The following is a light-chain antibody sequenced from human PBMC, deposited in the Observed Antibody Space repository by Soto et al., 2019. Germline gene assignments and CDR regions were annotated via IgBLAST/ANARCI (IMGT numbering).Light chain of an antibody. CDR2: DAS. CDR1: QSVSSY. J-gene: IGKJ1*01. Sequence: EIVLTQSPATLSLSPGETATLACRASQSVSSYLAWYQQKPGQAPRLLIYDASTRATGIPARLSGSGSGTEFTLTISSLESQDFAVYYCQHTLKWPPTFGQGTKVDIK. V-gene: IGKV3-11*01. CDR3: QHTLKWPPT.